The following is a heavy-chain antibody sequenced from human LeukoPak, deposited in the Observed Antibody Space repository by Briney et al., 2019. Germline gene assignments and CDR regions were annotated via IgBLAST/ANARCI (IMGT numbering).Heavy chain of an antibody. D-gene: IGHD1-26*01. J-gene: IGHJ3*02. CDR3: TTGLIVGATKVWDAFDI. V-gene: IGHV3-15*01. CDR2: IKSKTDGGTT. Sequence: GGSLRLSCVASGFTFSDYFMSWVRQAPGKGLEWVGRIKSKTDGGTTDYAAPVKGRFTISRDDSKNTLYLQMNSLKTEDTAVYYCTTGLIVGATKVWDAFDIWGQGTMVTVSS. CDR1: GFTFSDYF.